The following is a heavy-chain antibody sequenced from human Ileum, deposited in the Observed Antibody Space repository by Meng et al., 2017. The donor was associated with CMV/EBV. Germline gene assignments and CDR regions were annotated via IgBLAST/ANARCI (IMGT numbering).Heavy chain of an antibody. CDR2: ISSSGSTI. CDR1: GFTLRDYY. J-gene: IGHJ4*02. D-gene: IGHD5-24*01. CDR3: ATRDGYNSGDLDY. Sequence: GESLKISCAASGFTLRDYYMSWIRQAPGKGLEWVSYISSSGSTIYYADSVKGRFTISRDNAKNSLYLQLNSLRAEDTAVYYCATRDGYNSGDLDYWGQGTLVTVSS. V-gene: IGHV3-11*04.